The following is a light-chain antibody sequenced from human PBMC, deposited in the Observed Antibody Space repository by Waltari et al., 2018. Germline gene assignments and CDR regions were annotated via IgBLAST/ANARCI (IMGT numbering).Light chain of an antibody. CDR1: QSIRSN. V-gene: IGKV3-15*01. CDR3: QQYDNWRGA. J-gene: IGKJ1*01. Sequence: EIVMTQPPPTLSVFPGERATLSCRARQSIRSNLAWYQHKPGHAPRLVSYGASTRATGTPARLSGSGSGTEYTLTFSSLQSEDCAVYFCQQYDNWRGAFGQGTKVEIK. CDR2: GAS.